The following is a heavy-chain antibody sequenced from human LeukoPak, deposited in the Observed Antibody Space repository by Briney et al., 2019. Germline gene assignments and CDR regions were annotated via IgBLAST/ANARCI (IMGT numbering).Heavy chain of an antibody. D-gene: IGHD4-17*01. J-gene: IGHJ4*02. V-gene: IGHV1-2*02. CDR2: ILPNTGGT. CDR3: ARKGEHYGDYDY. Sequence: ASVKVSCKASGYTFTGYFLHWVRQAPGQGLEWMGWILPNTGGTHYAQKFQGRVTVTRDTSISTAYMEVSRLTSDDTAVYYCARKGEHYGDYDYWGRGTLVTVSS. CDR1: GYTFTGYF.